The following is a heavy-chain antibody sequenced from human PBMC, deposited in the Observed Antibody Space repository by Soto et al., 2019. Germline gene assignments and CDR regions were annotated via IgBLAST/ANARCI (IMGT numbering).Heavy chain of an antibody. CDR3: ARDLLEWRYYYYYGMDV. V-gene: IGHV1-18*04. CDR1: GYTFTSYG. Sequence: QVQLVQSGAEVKKPGASVKVSCKASGYTFTSYGISWVRQAPGQGLEWMGWISAYNVNTNYAQKLQGRVTMTTDTSTSTAYMELRSLRSDDTAVYYCARDLLEWRYYYYYGMDVWGQGTTVTVSS. CDR2: ISAYNVNT. D-gene: IGHD3-3*01. J-gene: IGHJ6*02.